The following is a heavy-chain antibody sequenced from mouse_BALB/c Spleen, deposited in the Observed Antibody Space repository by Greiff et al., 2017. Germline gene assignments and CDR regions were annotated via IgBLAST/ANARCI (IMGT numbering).Heavy chain of an antibody. CDR3: ARWYFDV. CDR2: ISSGSSTI. J-gene: IGHJ1*01. CDR1: GFTFSSFG. Sequence: EVKLMESGGGLVQPGGSRKLSCAASGFTFSSFGMRWVRQAPEKGLEWVAYISSGSSTIYYADTVKGRFTISRDNPKNTLFLQMTSLRSEDTAMYYCARWYFDVWGAGTTVTVSS. V-gene: IGHV5-17*02.